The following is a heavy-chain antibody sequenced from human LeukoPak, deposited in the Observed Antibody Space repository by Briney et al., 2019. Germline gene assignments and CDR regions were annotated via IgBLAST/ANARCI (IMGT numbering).Heavy chain of an antibody. CDR1: GGSISNLNYY. CDR2: IYASGST. V-gene: IGHV4-61*02. J-gene: IGHJ4*02. Sequence: TLSLTCTVSGGSISNLNYYWSWIRQPAGQGLEWIGRIYASGSTNYNPSLKSRVTISVDTSKNQFSLKLSSVTAADTAVYYCARLAAAGNAVDYWGQGTLVTVSS. D-gene: IGHD6-13*01. CDR3: ARLAAAGNAVDY.